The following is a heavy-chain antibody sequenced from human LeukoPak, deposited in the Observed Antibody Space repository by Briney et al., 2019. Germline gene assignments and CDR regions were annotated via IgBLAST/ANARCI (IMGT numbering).Heavy chain of an antibody. D-gene: IGHD3-10*01. V-gene: IGHV1-69*13. J-gene: IGHJ6*02. CDR1: GGTFSSYA. CDR3: ARDRPRNPMVRGVPYYYYYGMDV. CDR2: IIPIFGTA. Sequence: ASVEVSCEASGGTFSSYAISWVRQAPGQGLEWMGGIIPIFGTANYAQKFQGRVTITADESTSTAYMELSSLRSEDTAVYYCARDRPRNPMVRGVPYYYYYGMDVWGQGTTVTVSS.